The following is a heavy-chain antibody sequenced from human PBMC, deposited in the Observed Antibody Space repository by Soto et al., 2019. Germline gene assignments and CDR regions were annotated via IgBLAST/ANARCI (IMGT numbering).Heavy chain of an antibody. CDR2: ASGSGGVK. D-gene: IGHD6-13*01. V-gene: IGHV3-11*01. CDR1: GFSFRDYY. CDR3: ARLGSIAAAGTPDY. Sequence: GGCLRLSCSASGFSFRDYYMSWFRQAPEKGLEWVSYASGSGGVKLYADSVKGRFTISRDNAKNSLYLQLNSLRADDTAVYYCARLGSIAAAGTPDYWGQGTLVTVSS. J-gene: IGHJ4*02.